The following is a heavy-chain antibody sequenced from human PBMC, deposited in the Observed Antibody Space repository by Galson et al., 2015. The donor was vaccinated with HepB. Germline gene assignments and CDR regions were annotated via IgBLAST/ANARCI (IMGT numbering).Heavy chain of an antibody. J-gene: IGHJ4*02. D-gene: IGHD2-2*01. CDR3: ATVHEDCSSTSCYGYFDY. CDR2: LDPEDGET. V-gene: IGHV1-24*01. CDR1: GYTLTELS. Sequence: SVKVSCKVSGYTLTELSMHWVRQAPGKGLEWMGGLDPEDGETIYAQKFQGRVTMTEDTSTDTAYMELSSLRSEDTAVYYCATVHEDCSSTSCYGYFDYWGQGTLVTVSS.